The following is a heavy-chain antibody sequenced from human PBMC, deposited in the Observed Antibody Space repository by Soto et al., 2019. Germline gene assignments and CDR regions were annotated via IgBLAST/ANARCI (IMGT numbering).Heavy chain of an antibody. CDR3: ARGRRSVRY. D-gene: IGHD6-19*01. CDR2: ISSSSSTI. V-gene: IGHV3-48*01. J-gene: IGHJ4*02. Sequence: EVQLVESGGGLVQPGGSLRLSCAASGFTFSSYSMNWVRQAPGKGLEWVSYISSSSSTIYYADSVKGRFTSSRDNAKNSLYMQMNSLRAEDTAVYYCARGRRSVRYWGQGTLVTVSS. CDR1: GFTFSSYS.